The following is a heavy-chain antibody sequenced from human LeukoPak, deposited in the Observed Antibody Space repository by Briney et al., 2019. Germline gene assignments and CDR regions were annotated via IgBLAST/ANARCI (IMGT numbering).Heavy chain of an antibody. CDR3: ATESDFLTGYGYFVQ. Sequence: ASVKVSCKATGVTFSSYSFAWVRQAPGQGLEWVGRIIPVLAIPNYAKTFQGRVTITADKSTSTVYMELSSLRSEDTAVYCCATESDFLTGYGYFVQWGQGTLVTVSS. D-gene: IGHD3-9*01. CDR2: IIPVLAIP. V-gene: IGHV1-69*04. CDR1: GVTFSSYS. J-gene: IGHJ4*02.